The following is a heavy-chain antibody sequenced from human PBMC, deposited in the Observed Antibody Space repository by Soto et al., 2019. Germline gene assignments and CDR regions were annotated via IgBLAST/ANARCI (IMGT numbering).Heavy chain of an antibody. V-gene: IGHV3-30-3*01. CDR1: GFTFSSYA. CDR3: ARDLRHYYDGPDY. Sequence: EGSLRLSCAASGFTFSSYAMHWVRQAPGKGLEWVAVISYDGSNKYYADSVKGRFTISRDNSKNTLYLQMNSLRAEDTAVYYCARDLRHYYDGPDYWGQVSVFTVSS. CDR2: ISYDGSNK. J-gene: IGHJ4*02. D-gene: IGHD3-22*01.